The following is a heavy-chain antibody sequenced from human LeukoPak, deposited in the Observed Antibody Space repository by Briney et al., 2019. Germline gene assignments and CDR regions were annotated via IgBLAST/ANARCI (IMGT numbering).Heavy chain of an antibody. D-gene: IGHD4-23*01. CDR1: GFTFSSYG. V-gene: IGHV3-33*01. Sequence: GGSLRLSCAASGFTFSSYGMHWVRQVPGKGLEWVALIWYDGSNKYYADSVKGRFTISRDNSKNTLYLQMSSLRAEDTAIYYCAREGPRGNSQFDYWGQGTLVTVSS. CDR3: AREGPRGNSQFDY. CDR2: IWYDGSNK. J-gene: IGHJ4*02.